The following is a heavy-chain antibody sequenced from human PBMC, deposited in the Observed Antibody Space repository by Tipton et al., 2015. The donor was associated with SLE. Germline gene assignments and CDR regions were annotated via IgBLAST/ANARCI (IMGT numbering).Heavy chain of an antibody. J-gene: IGHJ4*02. V-gene: IGHV4-34*01. CDR3: AREGGGYADY. CDR2: IYYSGST. D-gene: IGHD2-15*01. CDR1: GGSFSDYY. Sequence: TLSLTCAVYGGSFSDYYWSWIRQPPGKGLEWIGSIYYSGSTYYNPSLKSRVTISVDTSKNQFSLKLSSVTAADTAVYYCAREGGGYADYWGQGTLVTVSS.